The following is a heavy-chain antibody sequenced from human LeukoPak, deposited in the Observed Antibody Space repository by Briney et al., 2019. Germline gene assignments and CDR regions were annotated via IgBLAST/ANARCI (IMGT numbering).Heavy chain of an antibody. J-gene: IGHJ5*02. CDR2: IYSGGDT. CDR1: GFTVSSNF. V-gene: IGHV3-66*02. CDR3: ARDYCRDVSCSIRWFDP. D-gene: IGHD2-15*01. Sequence: PGGSLRLSCATSGFTVSSNFMSWVRQAPGKGLEWVSVIYSGGDTYYADSVKGRFTISRDNFKNTLYLQMNSLRTDDLAVYYCARDYCRDVSCSIRWFDPWGQGTLVTVSS.